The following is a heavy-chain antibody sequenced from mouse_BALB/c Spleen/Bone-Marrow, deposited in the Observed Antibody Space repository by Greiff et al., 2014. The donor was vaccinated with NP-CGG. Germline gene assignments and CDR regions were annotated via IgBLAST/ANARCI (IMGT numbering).Heavy chain of an antibody. CDR1: GFTFSDYY. V-gene: IGHV5-4*02. Sequence: EVQGVESGGGLVKPGGSLKLSCAASGFTFSDYYMYWVRQTPEKRLEWVATISDGGGYTYYPDSVWGRFTISRDNAKNNLYLQMSSLKSEVTAMYYCARSGERYGAMDYWGQGTSVTVFS. CDR3: ARSGERYGAMDY. D-gene: IGHD2-10*02. J-gene: IGHJ4*01. CDR2: ISDGGGYT.